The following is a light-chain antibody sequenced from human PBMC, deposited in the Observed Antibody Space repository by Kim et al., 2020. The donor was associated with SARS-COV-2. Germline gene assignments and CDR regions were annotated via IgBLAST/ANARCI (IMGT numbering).Light chain of an antibody. CDR1: SSDVGGHNY. V-gene: IGLV2-14*03. CDR2: DVS. CDR3: SSYTTSTTFV. J-gene: IGLJ3*02. Sequence: QSVLSQPASVSGSPEQSITISCTGASSDVGGHNYVSWYQQHPGKAPKLMIYDVSQRPSGVSNRFSGSKSGNTASLTISGLQAEDEADYYCSSYTTSTTFVFGGGTQVTVL.